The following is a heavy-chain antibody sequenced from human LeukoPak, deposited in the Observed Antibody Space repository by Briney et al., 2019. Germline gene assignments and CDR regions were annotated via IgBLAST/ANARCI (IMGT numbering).Heavy chain of an antibody. D-gene: IGHD2-15*01. CDR1: SGSFSGYY. V-gene: IGHV4-34*01. CDR3: ARRLVDSGASQVSDD. J-gene: IGHJ4*02. CDR2: INDSGSV. Sequence: PSETLSLTCAVYSGSFSGYYWSWIRQPPGKGLEWIGEINDSGSVNGNPSLKNRVTLSVDTSKNQFSLRLSSVAAADTAVYYCARRLVDSGASQVSDDWGQGTLVTVSS.